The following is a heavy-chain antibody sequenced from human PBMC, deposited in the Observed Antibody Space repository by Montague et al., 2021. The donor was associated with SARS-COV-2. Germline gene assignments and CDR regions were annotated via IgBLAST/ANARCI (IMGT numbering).Heavy chain of an antibody. J-gene: IGHJ6*02. CDR1: GGSFSGYY. CDR3: ARVRAVPAAMRIFSLGRSYYGMDV. Sequence: SETLSLTCAVSGGSFSGYYWSWIRQPPGKGLEWIGEINHSGSTNYNPSLKSRVTISVDTSKNQFSLKLSSVTAADTAVYYCARVRAVPAAMRIFSLGRSYYGMDVWGQGTLVTVSS. CDR2: INHSGST. V-gene: IGHV4-34*01. D-gene: IGHD2-2*01.